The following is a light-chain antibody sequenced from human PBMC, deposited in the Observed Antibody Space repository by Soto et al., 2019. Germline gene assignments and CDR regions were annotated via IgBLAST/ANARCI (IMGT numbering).Light chain of an antibody. CDR1: QTVNNNY. CDR3: QQYGSSLPIT. V-gene: IGKV3-20*01. CDR2: GAS. Sequence: EIVLTQSPGTLSLSPGERATLSCRASQTVNNNYLAWYQQRPGQAPRLLIYGASTRATGIPDRFSGSGSGTDFALIISRLEPEDFAVYYCQQYGSSLPITFGPGTKVDI. J-gene: IGKJ3*01.